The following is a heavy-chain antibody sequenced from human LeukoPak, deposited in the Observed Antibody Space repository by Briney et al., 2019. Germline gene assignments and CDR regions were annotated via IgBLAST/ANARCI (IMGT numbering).Heavy chain of an antibody. V-gene: IGHV3-43*02. CDR1: GFTFDDYA. Sequence: GGSLRLSCAASGFTFDDYATHWVRQVPGKGLEWVSLILGDGSSTNYADSVKGRFTISRDNSKNSLYLHMNSLRVEDTALYFCAKDRYSSSWYTIDYWGQGTLVTVSS. CDR2: ILGDGSST. J-gene: IGHJ4*02. D-gene: IGHD6-13*01. CDR3: AKDRYSSSWYTIDY.